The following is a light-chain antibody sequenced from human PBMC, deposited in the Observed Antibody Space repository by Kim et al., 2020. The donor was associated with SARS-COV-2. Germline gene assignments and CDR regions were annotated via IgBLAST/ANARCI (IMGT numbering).Light chain of an antibody. CDR3: QHYNSYST. CDR2: DAS. Sequence: DIQMTQSPSTLSASVGERVTVTCRASQSIGSWLAWYQQKPGKAPKLLIYDASSLESGVPSRFSGSGSGTEFTLTISSLQPDDFATYYCQHYNSYSTFGQGTKVEIK. CDR1: QSIGSW. J-gene: IGKJ1*01. V-gene: IGKV1-5*01.